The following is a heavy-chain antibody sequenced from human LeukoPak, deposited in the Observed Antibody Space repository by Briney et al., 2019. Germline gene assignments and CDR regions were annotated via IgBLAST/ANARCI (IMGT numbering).Heavy chain of an antibody. Sequence: GGSLRLSCAVSGFTFSDYWMNWVRQAPGKELEWVASIRQDGGEKSYVDSVKGRFTISRDNTKRSLYLQMSSLRAEDTAVYYCARDGTAAGLYFDLWGQGTLVTVSS. CDR2: IRQDGGEK. J-gene: IGHJ4*01. CDR3: ARDGTAAGLYFDL. D-gene: IGHD6-13*01. CDR1: GFTFSDYW. V-gene: IGHV3-7*01.